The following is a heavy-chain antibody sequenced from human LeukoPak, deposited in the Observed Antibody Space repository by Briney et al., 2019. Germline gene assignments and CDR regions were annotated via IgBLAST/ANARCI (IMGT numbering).Heavy chain of an antibody. CDR2: FDPEDGET. Sequence: ASVKVSCKVSGYTLTELSMHWVRQAPGKGLEWMGGFDPEDGETIYAQKFQGRVTMTEDTSTDAAYMELSSLRSEDTAVYYCATDLGSRPEGYYFDYWGQGTLVTVSS. J-gene: IGHJ4*02. CDR1: GYTLTELS. D-gene: IGHD1-14*01. V-gene: IGHV1-24*01. CDR3: ATDLGSRPEGYYFDY.